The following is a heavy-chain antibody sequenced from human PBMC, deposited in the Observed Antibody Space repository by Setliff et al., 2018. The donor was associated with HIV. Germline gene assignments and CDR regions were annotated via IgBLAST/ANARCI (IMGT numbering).Heavy chain of an antibody. CDR2: INHSGST. D-gene: IGHD3-3*01. CDR3: ARGITIFGVVIMGYYYYMDV. CDR1: GESFSGYY. V-gene: IGHV4-34*01. Sequence: SETLSLTCAVYGESFSGYYWSWIRQPPGKGLEWIGEINHSGSTNYNPSLESRVTISVDTSKNQFSLKVNSVTAADTAVYYCARGITIFGVVIMGYYYYMDVWGKGTTVTVSS. J-gene: IGHJ6*03.